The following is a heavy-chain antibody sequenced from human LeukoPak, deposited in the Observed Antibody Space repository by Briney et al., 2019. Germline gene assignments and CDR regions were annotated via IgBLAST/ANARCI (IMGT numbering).Heavy chain of an antibody. CDR3: AKDRDYDFWSGYDWYMDV. J-gene: IGHJ6*03. CDR2: IRYDGSNK. Sequence: GGSLRLSCAASGFTFSSYGMHWVRQAPGKGLEWVAFIRYDGSNKYYADSVKGRFTISRDNSKNTLYLQMNSLRAEDTAVYYCAKDRDYDFWSGYDWYMDVWGKGTTVTVSS. D-gene: IGHD3-3*01. V-gene: IGHV3-30*02. CDR1: GFTFSSYG.